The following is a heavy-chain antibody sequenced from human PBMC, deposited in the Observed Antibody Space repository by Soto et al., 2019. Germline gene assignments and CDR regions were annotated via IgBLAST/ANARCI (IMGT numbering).Heavy chain of an antibody. Sequence: VQLVHSGAEVKQPGSSVKVSCKTSGGTFGNYPINWVRQAPGQGLEWRGRVIPILGMGSYAQKFQGRVTITADRATSTAYMELSSLRSDDTAVYYCATDYRDGYNIPFDYWGQGTLVTVSS. CDR1: GGTFGNYP. CDR3: ATDYRDGYNIPFDY. CDR2: VIPILGMG. V-gene: IGHV1-69*02. D-gene: IGHD5-12*01. J-gene: IGHJ4*02.